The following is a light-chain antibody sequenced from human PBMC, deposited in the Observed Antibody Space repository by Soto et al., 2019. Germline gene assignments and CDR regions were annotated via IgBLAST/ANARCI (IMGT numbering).Light chain of an antibody. CDR3: QQRSNWPIT. CDR2: DAS. J-gene: IGKJ5*01. V-gene: IGKV3-11*01. Sequence: IVLTHSPGTLSFSPWERATHSGSSSQSVSSSYLAWYQQIPGQTPRLLIYDASNRASGIPARFSGSGSGADFTLTISSLEPEDFAVYYCQQRSNWPITFGQGTRLEIK. CDR1: QSVSSSY.